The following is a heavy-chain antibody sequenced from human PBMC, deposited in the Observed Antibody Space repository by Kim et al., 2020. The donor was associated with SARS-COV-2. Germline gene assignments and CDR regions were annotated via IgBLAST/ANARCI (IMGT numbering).Heavy chain of an antibody. V-gene: IGHV3-7*03. Sequence: GGSLRLSCAASGFTFSSYWMSWVRQAPGKGLEWVANIKQDGSEKYYVDSVKGRFTISRDNAKNSLYLQMNSLRAEDTAVYYCARDGTYSGSITEAFDIWGQGTMVTVSS. J-gene: IGHJ3*02. D-gene: IGHD1-26*01. CDR2: IKQDGSEK. CDR1: GFTFSSYW. CDR3: ARDGTYSGSITEAFDI.